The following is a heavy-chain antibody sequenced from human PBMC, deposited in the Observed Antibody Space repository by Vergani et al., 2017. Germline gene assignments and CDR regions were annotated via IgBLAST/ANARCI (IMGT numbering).Heavy chain of an antibody. Sequence: QVQLVESGGGVVQPGRSLRLSCAASGFTFSTYGLHWVRQAPGKGLEWVGVIWYDGSNKYYGDSVKGRFTISRDNSMDTLYLQMNGLRAEDTAVYYCARGAGYCSSTSCPPTLRNYYYYMDVWGKGTTVTVSS. D-gene: IGHD2-2*01. CDR1: GFTFSTYG. J-gene: IGHJ6*03. V-gene: IGHV3-33*01. CDR3: ARGAGYCSSTSCPPTLRNYYYYMDV. CDR2: IWYDGSNK.